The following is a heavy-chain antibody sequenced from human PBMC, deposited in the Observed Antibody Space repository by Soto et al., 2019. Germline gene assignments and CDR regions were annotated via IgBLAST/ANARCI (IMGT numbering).Heavy chain of an antibody. CDR2: ISYDGSNK. V-gene: IGHV3-30*18. CDR3: AKDALGVTMVRGVIRYFDY. D-gene: IGHD3-10*01. J-gene: IGHJ4*02. Sequence: PGGSLRLSCAASGFTFSSYGMHWVRQAPGKGLEWVAVISYDGSNKYYADSVKGRFTISRDNSKNTLYLQMNSLRAEDTAVYYCAKDALGVTMVRGVIRYFDYWGQGNLVTVSS. CDR1: GFTFSSYG.